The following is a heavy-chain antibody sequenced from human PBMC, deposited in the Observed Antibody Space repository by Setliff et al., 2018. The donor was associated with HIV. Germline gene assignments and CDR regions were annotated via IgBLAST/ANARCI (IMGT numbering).Heavy chain of an antibody. CDR3: ARARYSSGYYVSFDY. CDR2: TRNKANSYTT. Sequence: LRLSCAASGFTLSDQYMDWVRQAPGKGLEWVGRTRNKANSYTTEYAASVKGRISISRDDSKNSVYLQMNSLKPEDTAVYYCARARYSSGYYVSFDYWGQGTLVTVSS. V-gene: IGHV3-72*01. CDR1: GFTLSDQY. D-gene: IGHD6-19*01. J-gene: IGHJ4*02.